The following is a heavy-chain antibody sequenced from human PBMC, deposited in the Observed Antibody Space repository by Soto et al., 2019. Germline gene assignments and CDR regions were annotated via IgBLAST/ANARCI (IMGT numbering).Heavy chain of an antibody. CDR1: GGSVSSNSAA. Sequence: SQTLSLPCAISGGSVSSNSAAWNWIRQSPSRGLEWLGRTYYRSKWYNEYAVSVKSRITIKPDTSKNQFSLQLNSVIPEDTAVYYCAGMQDGALDYWGQGSLVTVSS. V-gene: IGHV6-1*01. CDR2: TYYRSKWYN. CDR3: AGMQDGALDY. D-gene: IGHD1-26*01. J-gene: IGHJ4*02.